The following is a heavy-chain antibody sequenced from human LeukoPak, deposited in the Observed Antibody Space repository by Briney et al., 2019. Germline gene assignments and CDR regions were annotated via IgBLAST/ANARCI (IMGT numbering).Heavy chain of an antibody. CDR3: ASRRTGYSRAFDM. CDR2: ISSSGSTI. Sequence: PGGSLRLSCAASGFTFSDYYMSWIRQAPGKGLEWVSYISSSGSTIYYADSVKGRFTISRDNAKNSLYLQMNSLRAEDTAVYYCASRRTGYSRAFDMWGQGTMVTVSS. V-gene: IGHV3-11*04. J-gene: IGHJ3*02. CDR1: GFTFSDYY. D-gene: IGHD5-12*01.